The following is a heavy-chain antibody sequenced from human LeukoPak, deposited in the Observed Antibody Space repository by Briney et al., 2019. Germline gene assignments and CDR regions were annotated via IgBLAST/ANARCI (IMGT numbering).Heavy chain of an antibody. CDR2: INPNSGGT. Sequence: ASVKVSCKASGYTFTDYFMHWVRQAPGQGREWMGWINPNSGGTNYAHKFQGRVTMTRDTSISTTYMELRSLKSDDTALYYCASLKNYYDSSGYLVTDAFDIWGQGTMVTVSS. CDR1: GYTFTDYF. CDR3: ASLKNYYDSSGYLVTDAFDI. D-gene: IGHD3-22*01. V-gene: IGHV1-2*02. J-gene: IGHJ3*02.